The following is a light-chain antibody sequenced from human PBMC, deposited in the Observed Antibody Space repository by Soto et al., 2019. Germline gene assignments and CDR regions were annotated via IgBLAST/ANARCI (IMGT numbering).Light chain of an antibody. J-gene: IGKJ3*01. Sequence: DIQMTQSPSTLSASVGDRVTITCRASQSISNWLAWYQQKPGKAPKLLIYHASSLKSGVPSRFSGSGSGTEFTLTISRLQPDDFATYHCQQYNSFSFTFGPGTKVDL. CDR3: QQYNSFSFT. V-gene: IGKV1-5*01. CDR2: HAS. CDR1: QSISNW.